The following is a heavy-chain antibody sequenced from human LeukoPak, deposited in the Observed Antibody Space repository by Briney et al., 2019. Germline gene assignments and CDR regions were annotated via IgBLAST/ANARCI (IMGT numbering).Heavy chain of an antibody. D-gene: IGHD3-9*01. CDR2: ISCSGGNT. Sequence: GGSLRLSCAASGFTFSSYAMIWVRQAPGKGLEWVSAISCSGGNTYYADSVKGRFTISRDNSKNTLYLQMNSLRAEDTAVYYCAKWGDFDVLTGYYVPDFWGQGTLVTVSS. V-gene: IGHV3-23*01. CDR3: AKWGDFDVLTGYYVPDF. J-gene: IGHJ4*02. CDR1: GFTFSSYA.